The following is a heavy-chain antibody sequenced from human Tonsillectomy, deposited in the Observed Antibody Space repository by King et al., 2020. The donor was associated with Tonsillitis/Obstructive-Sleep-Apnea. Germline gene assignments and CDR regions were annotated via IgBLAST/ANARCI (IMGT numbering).Heavy chain of an antibody. J-gene: IGHJ4*02. CDR2: INPSDNIT. CDR1: GYTFTANY. CDR3: VRDDKDGRHLDY. D-gene: IGHD2-15*01. Sequence: EQLVQSGAEVKKPGASVKVSCKASGYTFTANYIHWVRQAPGQGLEWLGIINPSDNITTYAQRFQGRVTMTSDTSTSTVNLELSSLRSEDTAVYYCVRDDKDGRHLDYWGQGSLVTVSS. V-gene: IGHV1-46*01.